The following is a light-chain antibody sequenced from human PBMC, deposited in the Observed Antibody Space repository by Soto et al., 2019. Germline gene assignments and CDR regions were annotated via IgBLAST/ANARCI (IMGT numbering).Light chain of an antibody. J-gene: IGKJ2*01. V-gene: IGKV1-5*03. CDR3: QQYNSYSYT. Sequence: DIQMTQSPSTLSASVGDRVTITCRASQIISRWLAWYQQKPGKAPKLLIYKASSLESGVPSRFSGSGSGTEFTLTISSLQPDDFATYYCQQYNSYSYTFGQGTKLEIK. CDR1: QIISRW. CDR2: KAS.